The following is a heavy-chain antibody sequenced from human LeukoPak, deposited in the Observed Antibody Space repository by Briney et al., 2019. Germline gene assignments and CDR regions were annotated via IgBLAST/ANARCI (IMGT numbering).Heavy chain of an antibody. CDR1: GGSISSYY. CDR3: ARQGGGFWYFDL. CDR2: IYYSGST. V-gene: IGHV4-59*08. J-gene: IGHJ2*01. Sequence: PSETLSLTCTVPGGSISSYYWSWIRQPPGKGLEWIGYIYYSGSTNYNPSLKRRVTISVDTSKNQFSLKLSSVTAADTAVYYCARQGGGFWYFDLWGRGTLVTVSS. D-gene: IGHD6-25*01.